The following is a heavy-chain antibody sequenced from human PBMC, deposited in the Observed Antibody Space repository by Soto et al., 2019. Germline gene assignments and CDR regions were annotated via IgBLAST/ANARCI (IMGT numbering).Heavy chain of an antibody. Sequence: QVQLQQWGAGLLKPSETLSLTCAVYGGSFSGYYWSWIRQPPGQGLEWIGEINHSGSTNYNPSLKSRLTISVDTSKNQFSLQLSSVTAADTAVYYCARGAPRLRYGSGSYYKGRYFDLWGRGTLVTVSS. CDR1: GGSFSGYY. V-gene: IGHV4-34*01. D-gene: IGHD3-10*01. CDR2: INHSGST. J-gene: IGHJ2*01. CDR3: ARGAPRLRYGSGSYYKGRYFDL.